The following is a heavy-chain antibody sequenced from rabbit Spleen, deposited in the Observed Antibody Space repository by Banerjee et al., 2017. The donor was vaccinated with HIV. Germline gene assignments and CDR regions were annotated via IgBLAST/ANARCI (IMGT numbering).Heavy chain of an antibody. CDR1: GFDFSSSYY. CDR2: INVATGKP. J-gene: IGHJ4*01. CDR3: ARDGAGGSYFAL. V-gene: IGHV1S45*01. D-gene: IGHD8-1*01. Sequence: QEQLVESGGGLVQPEGSLTLTCKAAGFDFSSSYYMCWVRQAPGKGPEWIACINVATGKPVYATWAKGRFTISRTSSTTVTLRMTSLTAADTATYFCARDGAGGSYFALWGQGTLVTVS.